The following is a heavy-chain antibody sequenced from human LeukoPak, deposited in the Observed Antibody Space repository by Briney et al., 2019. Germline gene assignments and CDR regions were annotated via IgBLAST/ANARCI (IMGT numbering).Heavy chain of an antibody. D-gene: IGHD3-3*01. Sequence: GRSLRLSCAASGFTFSSYAMSWVRQAPGKGLEWVSIIYSGDSTYYADSVKGRFTISRDNSKNTLYLQMNSLRAEDTAVYYCARVFWEKDGFIGAFDIWGQGTMVTVSS. V-gene: IGHV3-66*01. CDR2: IYSGDST. J-gene: IGHJ3*02. CDR3: ARVFWEKDGFIGAFDI. CDR1: GFTFSSYA.